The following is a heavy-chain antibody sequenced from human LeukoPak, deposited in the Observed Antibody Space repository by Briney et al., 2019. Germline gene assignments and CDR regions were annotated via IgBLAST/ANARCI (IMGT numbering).Heavy chain of an antibody. V-gene: IGHV1-2*02. D-gene: IGHD5-12*01. CDR1: GYTFTSYY. Sequence: ASVTVSCKASGYTFTSYYMHWVRQAPGQRLEWMGWINPNSGGTNYAQKFQGRVTMTRDTSISTAYMELSRLRSDDTAVYYCASSVATTYYYYYYGMDVWGQGTTVTVSS. J-gene: IGHJ6*02. CDR2: INPNSGGT. CDR3: ASSVATTYYYYYYGMDV.